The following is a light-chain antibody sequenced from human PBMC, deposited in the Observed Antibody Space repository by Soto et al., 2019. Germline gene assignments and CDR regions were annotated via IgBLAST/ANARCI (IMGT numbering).Light chain of an antibody. CDR2: AAS. CDR1: QNIGTS. J-gene: IGKJ1*01. Sequence: DIQMTQSPSSLSASVGGRVTFTCRASQNIGTSLNWYQQKPGKAPKLLIYAASSLQSGVPSRFRGGGSGTDFTFTISSLQPEYFTTYFCQQSYSTPWTFGLGTKVEIK. CDR3: QQSYSTPWT. V-gene: IGKV1-39*01.